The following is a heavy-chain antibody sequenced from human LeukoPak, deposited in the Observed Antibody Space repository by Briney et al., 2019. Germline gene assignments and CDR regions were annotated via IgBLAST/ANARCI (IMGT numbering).Heavy chain of an antibody. CDR2: INPHSGGI. V-gene: IGHV1-2*02. J-gene: IGHJ5*01. Sequence: AASVKVSCKASGYTFTGYYMHWVRQAPGQGLEWMGWINPHSGGINFAQKFQGRVTMTRDTSISTAYMELSSLRSDDTAVYYCARDSIVAAESYNWFDSWGQGTLVTVSS. CDR1: GYTFTGYY. CDR3: ARDSIVAAESYNWFDS. D-gene: IGHD6-13*01.